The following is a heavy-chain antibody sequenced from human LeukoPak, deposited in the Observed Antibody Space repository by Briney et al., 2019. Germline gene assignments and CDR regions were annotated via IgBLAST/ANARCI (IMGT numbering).Heavy chain of an antibody. J-gene: IGHJ4*02. V-gene: IGHV3-23*01. CDR1: GFTVSSYA. CDR3: AKDDGGATWGYYFDY. D-gene: IGHD3-16*01. CDR2: ISGNGGST. Sequence: GGSLRLSCAASGFTVSSYAMSWVRQPPGKGLERVSLISGNGGSTYYADSVKGRFTISRDSSKNTLFLQMNSLRAEDTAVYYCAKDDGGATWGYYFDYWGQGTLVTVSS.